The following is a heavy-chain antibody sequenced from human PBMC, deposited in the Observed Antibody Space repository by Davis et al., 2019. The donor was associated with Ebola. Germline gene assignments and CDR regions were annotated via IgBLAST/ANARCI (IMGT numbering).Heavy chain of an antibody. CDR2: IRCKANSYAT. J-gene: IGHJ6*02. D-gene: IGHD6-13*01. Sequence: GGSLRLSCAASGFTFSGSAMHWVRQASGKGLEWVGRIRCKANSYATAYAASVKGRFTISRDDSKNTAYLQMNSLKTEDTAVYYCTRHRLAADYYYYGMDVWGQGTTVTVSS. CDR1: GFTFSGSA. CDR3: TRHRLAADYYYYGMDV. V-gene: IGHV3-73*01.